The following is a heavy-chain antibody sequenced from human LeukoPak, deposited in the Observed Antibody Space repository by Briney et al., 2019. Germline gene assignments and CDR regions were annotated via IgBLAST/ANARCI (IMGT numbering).Heavy chain of an antibody. D-gene: IGHD3-3*01. CDR2: INGDSGSI. J-gene: IGHJ6*03. CDR1: GFIFSSYS. V-gene: IGHV3-48*01. CDR3: ALFWSGSQGYMDV. Sequence: PGGSLRLSCAASGFIFSSYSMNWVRQAPGKGLEWVSYINGDSGSIHYADSVKGRFTISRDNAKDSLYLQMNSLRVEDTAMYYCALFWSGSQGYMDVWGKGTTVTVSS.